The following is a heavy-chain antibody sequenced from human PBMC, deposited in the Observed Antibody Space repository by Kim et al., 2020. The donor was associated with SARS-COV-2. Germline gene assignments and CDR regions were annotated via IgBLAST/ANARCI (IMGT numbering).Heavy chain of an antibody. CDR2: IYPGDSDT. J-gene: IGHJ6*02. V-gene: IGHV5-51*01. D-gene: IGHD3-16*01. CDR1: GYSFTSYW. CDR3: ARRRGSGLPYYYYYGMDV. Sequence: GESLKISCKGSGYSFTSYWIGWVRQMPGKGLEWTGIIYPGDSDTRYSPSFQGQVTISADKSISTAYLQWSSLKASDTAMYYCARRRGSGLPYYYYYGMDVWGQGTTVTVSS.